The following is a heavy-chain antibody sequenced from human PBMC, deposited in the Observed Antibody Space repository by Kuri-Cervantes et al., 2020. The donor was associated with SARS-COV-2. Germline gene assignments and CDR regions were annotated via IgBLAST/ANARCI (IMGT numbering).Heavy chain of an antibody. CDR3: ARQDYDFWTGDHDF. J-gene: IGHJ4*02. CDR1: GGSISSSRYY. V-gene: IGHV4-39*01. Sequence: SETLSLTCTVSGGSISSSRYYWGWIRQPPGKRLEWIGSIYYTGKTFYSPPLKTRVTISVDPSKNQFSLKLTSVTAADTAVCYCARQDYDFWTGDHDFWGQGNLVTVSS. D-gene: IGHD3-3*01. CDR2: IYYTGKT.